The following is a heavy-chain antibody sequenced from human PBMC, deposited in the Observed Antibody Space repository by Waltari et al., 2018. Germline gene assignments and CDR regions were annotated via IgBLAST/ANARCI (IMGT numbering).Heavy chain of an antibody. J-gene: IGHJ4*02. V-gene: IGHV3-74*01. Sequence: EVKLVESGGGLFQPGGSLILSCAASGFTFSDNWMHWVRQAPGKGLVWVSRWNSDATIKDYADSVKGRFTISRDNAENTLYLQMNSLRIEDTAIYYCVRGSSGLYGTDFWGQGTLVTVSS. CDR3: VRGSSGLYGTDF. D-gene: IGHD6-19*01. CDR1: GFTFSDNW. CDR2: WNSDATIK.